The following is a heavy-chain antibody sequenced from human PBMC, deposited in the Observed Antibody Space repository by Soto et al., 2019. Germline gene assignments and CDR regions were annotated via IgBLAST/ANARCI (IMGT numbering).Heavy chain of an antibody. CDR1: GGSISSYY. CDR3: ARDRYYYGSGSYPTPHWFDP. V-gene: IGHV4-59*13. J-gene: IGHJ5*02. Sequence: PSETLSLTCTVSGGSISSYYWSWIRQPPGKGLEWIGYIYYSGSTNYNPSLKSRVTISVDTSKNQFSLKLSSVTAADTAVYYCARDRYYYGSGSYPTPHWFDPWGQGTLVTVSS. D-gene: IGHD3-10*01. CDR2: IYYSGST.